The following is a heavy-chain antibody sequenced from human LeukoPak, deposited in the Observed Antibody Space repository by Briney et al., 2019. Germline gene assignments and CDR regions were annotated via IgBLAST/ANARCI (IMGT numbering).Heavy chain of an antibody. Sequence: GGSLRLSCAASEFTFSNYDMHWVRQAPGKGLEYVSGISYNGGSTYYANSVKGRFTISIDNSKNTLYLQMGSLRPEDMAVYYCARVNSSSSYDYWGQGSLVTVSS. J-gene: IGHJ4*02. V-gene: IGHV3-64*01. D-gene: IGHD6-13*01. CDR2: ISYNGGST. CDR3: ARVNSSSSYDY. CDR1: EFTFSNYD.